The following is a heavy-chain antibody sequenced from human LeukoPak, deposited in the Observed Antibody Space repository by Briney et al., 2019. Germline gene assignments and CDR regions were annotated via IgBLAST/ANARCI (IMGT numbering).Heavy chain of an antibody. CDR1: GYSFTSYW. V-gene: IGHV5-51*01. Sequence: PGESLKISCKGSGYSFTSYWIGWVRQMSGKGLGWVGIIYPGNSDTRYSPSFQGQVTISADKSISTAYLQWSSLKASDTAMYYCARLPQGVNWFDPWGQGTLVTVSS. J-gene: IGHJ5*02. CDR3: ARLPQGVNWFDP. D-gene: IGHD3-10*01. CDR2: IYPGNSDT.